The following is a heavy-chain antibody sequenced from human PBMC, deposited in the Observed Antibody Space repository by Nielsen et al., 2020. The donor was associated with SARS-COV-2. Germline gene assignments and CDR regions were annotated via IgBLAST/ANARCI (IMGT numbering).Heavy chain of an antibody. J-gene: IGHJ6*02. D-gene: IGHD3-9*01. CDR2: INHSGST. V-gene: IGHV4-34*01. Sequence: GSLRLSCAVYGGSFSGYYWSWIRQPPGKGLEWIGEINHSGSTNYNPSLKSRVTISVDTSKNQFSLKLSSVTAADTAVYYCASGKYVLRYFDWLFYYYGMDVWGQGTTVTVSS. CDR1: GGSFSGYY. CDR3: ASGKYVLRYFDWLFYYYGMDV.